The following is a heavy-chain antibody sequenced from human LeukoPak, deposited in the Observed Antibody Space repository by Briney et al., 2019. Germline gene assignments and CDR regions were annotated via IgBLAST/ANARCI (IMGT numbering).Heavy chain of an antibody. J-gene: IGHJ4*02. CDR2: ISSSSSYI. CDR1: GFTFSSYS. Sequence: KPGGSLRLSCAASGFTFSSYSMNWVRQAPGEGLEWVSSISSSSSYIYYADSVKGRFTISRDNAKNSLYLQMNSLRAEDTAVYYCARFPEQYYYGSGSDFDYWGQGTLVTVSS. D-gene: IGHD3-10*01. CDR3: ARFPEQYYYGSGSDFDY. V-gene: IGHV3-21*01.